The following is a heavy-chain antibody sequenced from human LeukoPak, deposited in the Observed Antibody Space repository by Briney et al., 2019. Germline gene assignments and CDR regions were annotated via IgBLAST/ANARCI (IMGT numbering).Heavy chain of an antibody. V-gene: IGHV1-2*02. J-gene: IGHJ3*02. CDR2: INPNSGGT. Sequence: ASVKVSCKASGYTFTGYYMHWVRQAPGQGLEWMGWINPNSGGTNYAQKFQGRVTMTRDASISTAYMELSRLRSDDTAVYYCARVTYCDFWSGYRNDAFDIWGQGTMVTVSS. D-gene: IGHD3-3*01. CDR1: GYTFTGYY. CDR3: ARVTYCDFWSGYRNDAFDI.